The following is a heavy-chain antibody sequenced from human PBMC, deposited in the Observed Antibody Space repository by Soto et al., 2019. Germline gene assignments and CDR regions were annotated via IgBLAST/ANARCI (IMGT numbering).Heavy chain of an antibody. V-gene: IGHV3-30-3*01. CDR3: ARDLSLEEPGSRYYYYGMDV. D-gene: IGHD3-3*01. CDR2: ISYDGSNK. J-gene: IGHJ6*02. Sequence: QVQLVESGGGVVQPGRSLRLSCAASGFTFSSYAMHWVRQAPGKGLEWVAVISYDGSNKYYADSVKGRFTISRDNSKNSLYLQMNGLRAEDTAVYYCARDLSLEEPGSRYYYYGMDVWGQGTTVTVSS. CDR1: GFTFSSYA.